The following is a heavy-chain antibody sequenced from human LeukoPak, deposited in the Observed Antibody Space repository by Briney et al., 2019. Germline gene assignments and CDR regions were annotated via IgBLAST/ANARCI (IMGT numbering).Heavy chain of an antibody. CDR2: ISGSGGST. D-gene: IGHD3-22*01. J-gene: IGHJ4*02. CDR1: GFTFSSYA. CDR3: AEDVLSTVDTMIVVVIPSGFDY. V-gene: IGHV3-23*01. Sequence: GGSLRLSCAASGFTFSSYAMSWVRQAPGKGLEWVSAISGSGGSTYYADSVKGRFTISRDNSKDTLYLQMNSLRAEDTAVYYCAEDVLSTVDTMIVVVIPSGFDYWGQGTLVTVSS.